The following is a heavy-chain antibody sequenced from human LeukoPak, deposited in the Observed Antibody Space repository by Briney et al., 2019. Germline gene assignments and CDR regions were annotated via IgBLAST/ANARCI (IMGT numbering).Heavy chain of an antibody. D-gene: IGHD6-6*01. V-gene: IGHV3-74*01. Sequence: GGSLRLSCAASGFTFSSYWMHWVRQAPGKGLVWVSRINSDGSSASYADSVKGRFIISRDNAKNTLYLQMNSPRAEDTAVYYCASSTSGYNWFDPWGQGTLVTVSS. CDR3: ASSTSGYNWFDP. CDR1: GFTFSSYW. CDR2: INSDGSSA. J-gene: IGHJ5*02.